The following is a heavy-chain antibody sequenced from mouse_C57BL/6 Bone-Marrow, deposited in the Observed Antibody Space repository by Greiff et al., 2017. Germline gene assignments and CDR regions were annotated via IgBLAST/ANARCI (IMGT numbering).Heavy chain of an antibody. CDR2: IHPKSGST. J-gene: IGHJ2*01. Sequence: VQLQQPGAELVKPGASVKLSCKASGYTFTSYGMHWVKQRPGQGLEWIGMIHPKSGSTNYNAKFKSKATLTVDKSSSTAYMQLSSLTSEDSAVYYCARFLDYCASIYVFYYFDDWGTGTTLTVSS. CDR3: ARFLDYCASIYVFYYFDD. V-gene: IGHV1-64*01. D-gene: IGHD1-1*01. CDR1: GYTFTSYG.